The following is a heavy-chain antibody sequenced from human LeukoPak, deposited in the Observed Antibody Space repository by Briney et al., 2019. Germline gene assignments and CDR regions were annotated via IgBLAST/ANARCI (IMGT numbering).Heavy chain of an antibody. Sequence: GASVKVSCKASGYTFTGYYMHWVRQAPGQGLEWMGWINPNRGATNYARKFQGRVTMTRDTSISTVYMDLSRLRSDDTAVYYCARDKTQGVDIPYYYMDVWGKGTTVTISS. D-gene: IGHD2-2*03. V-gene: IGHV1-2*02. J-gene: IGHJ6*03. CDR1: GYTFTGYY. CDR3: ARDKTQGVDIPYYYMDV. CDR2: INPNRGAT.